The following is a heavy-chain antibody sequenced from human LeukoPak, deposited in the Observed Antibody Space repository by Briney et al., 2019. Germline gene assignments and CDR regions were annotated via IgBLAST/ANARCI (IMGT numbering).Heavy chain of an antibody. J-gene: IGHJ4*02. V-gene: IGHV3-21*01. CDR3: ARDPTADDY. CDR2: ITSVSSYK. D-gene: IGHD2-2*01. CDR1: GFTFSNYA. Sequence: KAGGSLRLSYKASGFTFSNYAMNWVRQAPGKGLEWVSSITSVSSYKYYADSVKGRFTISRDNAKNSLFLQMNSLRAEDTAIYYCARDPTADDYWGQGTLVTVSS.